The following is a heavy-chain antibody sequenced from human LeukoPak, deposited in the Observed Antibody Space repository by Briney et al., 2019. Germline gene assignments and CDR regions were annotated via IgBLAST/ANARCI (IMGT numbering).Heavy chain of an antibody. D-gene: IGHD2-15*01. Sequence: ASVKVSCKASGYTFTSYYMHWVRQAPGQGLEWMGIINPSGGSTSYAQKFQGRVTMTRDTSTSTVYMELSSLRSEDTAVYYCARGGVSKVVAAIHYYFDYWGQGTLVTVSS. CDR2: INPSGGST. V-gene: IGHV1-46*01. CDR1: GYTFTSYY. CDR3: ARGGVSKVVAAIHYYFDY. J-gene: IGHJ4*02.